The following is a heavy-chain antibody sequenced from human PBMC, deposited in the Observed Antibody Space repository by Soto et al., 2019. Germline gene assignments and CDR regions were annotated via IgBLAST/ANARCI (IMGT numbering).Heavy chain of an antibody. Sequence: QAKLVESGGGVVQPGRSLRLSCVGSGFTVSSYAMHWVRQAPGKGLEWVAVISYDGSDKYYADSVKGRFTISRDKSKNTLYLQMNSLRTEDTAGYYCARPPVGITMRLVAFDIWGQGTMVTVSS. CDR1: GFTVSSYA. CDR3: ARPPVGITMRLVAFDI. J-gene: IGHJ3*02. CDR2: ISYDGSDK. D-gene: IGHD3-22*01. V-gene: IGHV3-30-3*01.